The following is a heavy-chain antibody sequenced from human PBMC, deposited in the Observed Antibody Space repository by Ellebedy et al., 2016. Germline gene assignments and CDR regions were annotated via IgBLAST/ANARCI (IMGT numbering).Heavy chain of an antibody. CDR1: GFTSGDYA. J-gene: IGHJ6*04. D-gene: IGHD6-25*01. Sequence: GGSLRLXXTASGFTSGDYAMHWVRQAPGKGLEWVAGIYWNSDRIDYADSVKGRFTVSRDNAKKSLYLQMNSLRGEDTALYYCGKDITPGGLDVWGKGTTVTVSS. CDR2: IYWNSDRI. CDR3: GKDITPGGLDV. V-gene: IGHV3-9*02.